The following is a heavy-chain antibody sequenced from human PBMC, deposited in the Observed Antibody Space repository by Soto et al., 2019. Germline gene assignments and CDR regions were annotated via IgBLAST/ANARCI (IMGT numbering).Heavy chain of an antibody. D-gene: IGHD2-15*01. J-gene: IGHJ4*02. CDR1: GFTFSNAW. CDR3: TTDYCSGGSCYDDY. CDR2: IKSKTDGGTT. V-gene: IGHV3-15*01. Sequence: EVQLVESGGGLVKPGGSLRLSCAASGFTFSNAWMSWVRQAPGKGLEWVGRIKSKTDGGTTDYAAPVKGRFTISRDDSKNTLYLQMNSLKTEDTAVYYCTTDYCSGGSCYDDYWGQGTLVTVSS.